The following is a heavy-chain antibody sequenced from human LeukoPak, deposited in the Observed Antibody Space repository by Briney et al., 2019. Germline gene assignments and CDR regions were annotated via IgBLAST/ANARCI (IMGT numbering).Heavy chain of an antibody. D-gene: IGHD5-18*01. V-gene: IGHV7-4-1*02. Sequence: VASVKVSCKASGYTFTSYAMNWVRQAPGQGLEWMGWINTNTGNPTYAQGFTGRFVFSLDTSVSTAYLQISSLKAEDTAVYYCAREVLRGYSYGTELYFDYWGQGTLVTVSS. CDR3: AREVLRGYSYGTELYFDY. CDR2: INTNTGNP. J-gene: IGHJ4*02. CDR1: GYTFTSYA.